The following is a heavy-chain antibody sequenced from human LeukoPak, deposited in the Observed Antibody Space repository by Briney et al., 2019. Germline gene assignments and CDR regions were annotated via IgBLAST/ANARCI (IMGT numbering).Heavy chain of an antibody. CDR1: GFTFSSYS. CDR2: ISSSSSYI. V-gene: IGHV3-21*01. J-gene: IGHJ4*02. D-gene: IGHD3-10*01. Sequence: GGSLRLSCAASGFTFSSYSMNWVRQAPGKGLEWVSSISSSSSYIYYADSVKGRFTISRDNAKNSLYLQMNSLRAEDTAVYYCARVNSVRGSYYFDYWGQGTLVTVSS. CDR3: ARVNSVRGSYYFDY.